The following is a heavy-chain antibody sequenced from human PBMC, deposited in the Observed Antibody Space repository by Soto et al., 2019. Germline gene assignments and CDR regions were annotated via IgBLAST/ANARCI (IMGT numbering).Heavy chain of an antibody. J-gene: IGHJ5*02. CDR1: GFTFRSYT. CDR3: ATKGGGNYFEFDP. Sequence: PGGSLRLSCVASGFTFRSYTMNWVRQAPGKGLEWVSAIRGFSPYTFYADSVKGRFTISRDDAKNSLYLQMNSLRAEDTAVYFCATKGGGNYFEFDPWGQGTLVTVSS. D-gene: IGHD3-22*01. CDR2: IRGFSPYT. V-gene: IGHV3-21*04.